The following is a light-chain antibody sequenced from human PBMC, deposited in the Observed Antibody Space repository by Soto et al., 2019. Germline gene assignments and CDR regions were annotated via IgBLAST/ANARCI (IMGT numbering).Light chain of an antibody. Sequence: QSVLTQPPSVSAAAGQKVTISCSGSDPDIGTTSVSWYQHVPGTAPKLMIYEVNKRPSGVPDRFSGSKSGNTASLTVSGLQAEDEADYYCSSYAGSSNVFGTGTKLTVL. V-gene: IGLV2-8*01. CDR3: SSYAGSSNV. CDR1: DPDIGTTS. J-gene: IGLJ1*01. CDR2: EVN.